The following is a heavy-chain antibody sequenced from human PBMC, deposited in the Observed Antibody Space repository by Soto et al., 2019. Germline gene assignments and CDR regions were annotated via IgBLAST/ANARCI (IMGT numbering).Heavy chain of an antibody. V-gene: IGHV1-18*04. CDR3: ARDVPGSGVPFWDY. CDR2: ISAYNGNT. D-gene: IGHD2-15*01. J-gene: IGHJ4*02. CDR1: GYTFTHYG. Sequence: QIQLVQSGAEMKNPGASVTVSCKPSGYTFTHYGVSWLRQAPGQGLEWMGWISAYNGNTDYAHKFQGRVALTTDTSTSTAYMELRGLSPDDTAVYYCARDVPGSGVPFWDYWGQGTLVTVSS.